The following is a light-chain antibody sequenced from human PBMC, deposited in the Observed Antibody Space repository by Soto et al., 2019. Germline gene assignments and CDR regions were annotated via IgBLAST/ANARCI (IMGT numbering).Light chain of an antibody. V-gene: IGLV2-23*01. J-gene: IGLJ2*01. CDR2: EAS. CDR3: CSYAGSSTYV. Sequence: QSALTQPASVSGSPGQSITISCTGTTSNIGSYILVSWYQQHPGKAPKLLIYEASTRPSGVSNRFSGSKSGNTASLTISGIQAEDEADYYCCSYAGSSTYVFGGGTKVTVL. CDR1: TSNIGSYIL.